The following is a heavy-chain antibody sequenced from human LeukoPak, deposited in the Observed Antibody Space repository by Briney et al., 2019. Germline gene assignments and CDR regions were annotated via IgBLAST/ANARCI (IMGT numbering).Heavy chain of an antibody. J-gene: IGHJ4*02. Sequence: AGGSLRLSCAASEFSFSSYAMSWVRQAPGQGLEWVSAISGSGGGTYYADSVKGRFTISRDNSKNTLFLQMNSLRAEDTAVYYCAKDTSIAVADTGGFDYWGQGTLVTVSS. CDR1: EFSFSSYA. D-gene: IGHD6-19*01. V-gene: IGHV3-23*01. CDR3: AKDTSIAVADTGGFDY. CDR2: ISGSGGGT.